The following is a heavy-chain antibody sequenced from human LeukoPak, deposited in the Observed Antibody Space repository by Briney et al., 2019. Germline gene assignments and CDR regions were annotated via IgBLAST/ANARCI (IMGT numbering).Heavy chain of an antibody. CDR2: IYYTGNT. J-gene: IGHJ4*02. D-gene: IGHD3-22*01. Sequence: SETLSLTCTVSGGSISSSTSYWGWIRQPPGKGLEWIANIYYTGNTYYNPSLRSRVTISVDTSINQFSLKVRSLTAADAAVYYCARHPDHYDSPPDYWGQGILVTVSS. V-gene: IGHV4-39*01. CDR1: GGSISSSTSY. CDR3: ARHPDHYDSPPDY.